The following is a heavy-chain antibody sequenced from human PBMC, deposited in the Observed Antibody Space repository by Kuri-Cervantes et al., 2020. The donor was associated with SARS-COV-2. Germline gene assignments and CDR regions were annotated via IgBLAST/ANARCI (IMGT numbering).Heavy chain of an antibody. CDR3: ARDGGGWFDP. V-gene: IGHV3-21*05. CDR2: ISSSSSYT. Sequence: GSLRLSCAASGFTFSSYSMNWVRQAPGKGPEWVSYISSSSSYTNYADSVKGRFTIPRDDAKNSLYLQMNSLRAEDTAVYYCARDGGGWFDPWGQGTLVPSPQ. CDR1: GFTFSSYS. J-gene: IGHJ5*02. D-gene: IGHD3-16*01.